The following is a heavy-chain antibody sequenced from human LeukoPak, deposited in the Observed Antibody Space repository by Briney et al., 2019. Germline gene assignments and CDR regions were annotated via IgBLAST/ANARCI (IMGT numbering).Heavy chain of an antibody. Sequence: ASVKVSCKASGYTFTGYYMHWVRQAPGQGLEWMGWINPNSGGTNYAQKFQGRVTMTRDTPISTAYMELSRLRSDDTAVYYCARGPREYSSGWYFDYWGQGTLVTVSS. V-gene: IGHV1-2*02. J-gene: IGHJ4*02. D-gene: IGHD6-19*01. CDR1: GYTFTGYY. CDR2: INPNSGGT. CDR3: ARGPREYSSGWYFDY.